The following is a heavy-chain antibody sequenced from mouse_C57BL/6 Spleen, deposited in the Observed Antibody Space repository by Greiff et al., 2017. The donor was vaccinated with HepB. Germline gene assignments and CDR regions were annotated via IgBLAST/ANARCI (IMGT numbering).Heavy chain of an antibody. CDR2: ISYSGST. J-gene: IGHJ2*01. D-gene: IGHD1-1*01. Sequence: EVKVVESGPGMVKPSQSLSLTCTVTGYSITSGYDWHWIRHFPGNKLEWMGYISYSGSTNYNPSLKSRISITHDTSKNHFFLKLNSVTTEDTATYYCASHNYYGSRGFDYWGQGTTLTVSS. CDR1: GYSITSGYD. V-gene: IGHV3-1*01. CDR3: ASHNYYGSRGFDY.